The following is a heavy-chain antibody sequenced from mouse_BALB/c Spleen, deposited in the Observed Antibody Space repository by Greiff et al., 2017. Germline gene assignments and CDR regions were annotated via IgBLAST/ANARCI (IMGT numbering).Heavy chain of an antibody. V-gene: IGHV5-6-5*01. Sequence: EVKLMESGGGLVKPGGSLKLSCAASGFTFSSYAMSWVRQTPEKRLEWVASISSGGSTYYPDSVKGRFTISRDNARNILYLQMSSLRSEDTAMYYCARGLRTASAMDYWGQGTSVTVSS. CDR1: GFTFSSYA. D-gene: IGHD1-2*01. J-gene: IGHJ4*01. CDR2: ISSGGST. CDR3: ARGLRTASAMDY.